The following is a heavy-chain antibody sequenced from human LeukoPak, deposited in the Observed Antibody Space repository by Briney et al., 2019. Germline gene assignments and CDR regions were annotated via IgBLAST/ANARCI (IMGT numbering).Heavy chain of an antibody. CDR3: ARSFYSSGWYYYYYGMDV. Sequence: GASVKVSCKASGYTFTGYYMHWVRQAPGQGLEWMGWINPNSGGTNYAQKFQGRVTMTRDTSISTAYMELSRLRSDDTAVYYCARSFYSSGWYYYYYGMDVWGQGTTVTVSS. J-gene: IGHJ6*02. CDR2: INPNSGGT. CDR1: GYTFTGYY. D-gene: IGHD6-19*01. V-gene: IGHV1-2*02.